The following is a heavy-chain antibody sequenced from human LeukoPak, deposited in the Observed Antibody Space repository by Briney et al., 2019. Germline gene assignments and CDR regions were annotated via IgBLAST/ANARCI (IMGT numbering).Heavy chain of an antibody. CDR1: GGSISSYY. Sequence: SETLSLTCTDSGGSISSYYWSWIRQPPGKGLEWIGYIYYSGSTNYNPSLKSRVTISVDTSKNQFSLKLSSVTAADTAVYYCARAAGSYGYDFFDYWGQGTLVTVSS. CDR2: IYYSGST. J-gene: IGHJ4*02. CDR3: ARAAGSYGYDFFDY. D-gene: IGHD5-18*01. V-gene: IGHV4-59*01.